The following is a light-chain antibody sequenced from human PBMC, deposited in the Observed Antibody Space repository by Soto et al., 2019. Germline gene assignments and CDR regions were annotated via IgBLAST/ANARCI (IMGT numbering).Light chain of an antibody. V-gene: IGKV3-20*01. J-gene: IGKJ5*01. CDR1: QSVSSSY. CDR3: QKYGSSPIP. Sequence: EIVLTQSPGTLSLSPGERATLSCRASQSVSSSYLAWYQQKPGQAPRLLIYGASSRATGIPDRFSGSGSGTDFPLTISRREPKDFAVYYCQKYGSSPIPFGQGTRLEIK. CDR2: GAS.